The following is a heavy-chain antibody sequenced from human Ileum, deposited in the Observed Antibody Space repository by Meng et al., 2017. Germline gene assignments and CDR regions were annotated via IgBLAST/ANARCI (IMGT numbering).Heavy chain of an antibody. CDR1: GGSIRSSAYS. D-gene: IGHD2/OR15-2a*01. CDR2: IYQVGST. J-gene: IGHJ4*02. CDR3: ASSTSGPELNY. Sequence: HLQLQESGSGLVTSSQTLSLTCPVSGGSIRSSAYSWTWIRQPPWKGLEWIGYIYQVGSTNYNPSLKSRVTIFVDTSKNQFSLKLTSVTAADTAVYYCASSTSGPELNYWGQGTLVTVSS. V-gene: IGHV4-30-2*01.